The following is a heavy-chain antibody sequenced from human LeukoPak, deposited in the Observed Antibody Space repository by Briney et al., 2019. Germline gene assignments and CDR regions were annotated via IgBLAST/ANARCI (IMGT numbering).Heavy chain of an antibody. CDR2: MNPNSGNT. D-gene: IGHD3-22*01. J-gene: IGHJ4*02. V-gene: IGHV1-8*01. CDR1: GYTFTSYD. CDR3: ARGLGSYDSSELTWPMISF. Sequence: ASVKVSCKASGYTFTSYDINWVRQATGQGLEWMGWMNPNSGNTGYAQKFQGRVTMTRNTSISTAYMELSGLRSDDTAVYYCARGLGSYDSSELTWPMISFWGQGTQVTVSS.